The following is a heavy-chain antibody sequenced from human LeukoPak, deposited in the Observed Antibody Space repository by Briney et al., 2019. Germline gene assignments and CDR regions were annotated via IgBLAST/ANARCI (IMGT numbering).Heavy chain of an antibody. CDR2: IIPIFVTA. V-gene: IGHV1-69*05. CDR3: ARGMSSIVGAPIDYYYYYYMDV. CDR1: GGTFSSYA. J-gene: IGHJ6*03. D-gene: IGHD1-26*01. Sequence: ASVKVSCKASGGTFSSYAISWVRQAPGQGLEWMGGIIPIFVTANYAQKFQGRVTITTDESTSTAYMELSSLRSEDTAVYYCARGMSSIVGAPIDYYYYYYMDVWGKGTTVTVSS.